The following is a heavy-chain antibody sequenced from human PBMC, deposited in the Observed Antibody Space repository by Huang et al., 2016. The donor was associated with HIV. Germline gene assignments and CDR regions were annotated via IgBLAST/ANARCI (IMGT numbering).Heavy chain of an antibody. CDR1: GGSFSGPN. Sequence: QVQLHQWGAGLLKPSETLSLTCAVYGGSFSGPNWTWIRQTPGKGLEGIGEINHSGMTNYSPSLKRRVTISLDTSKNQFALRLRSVTAADTAVYYCARGRGDARGFLGLDFWGQGTLVTVSS. J-gene: IGHJ4*02. CDR3: ARGRGDARGFLGLDF. V-gene: IGHV4-34*01. D-gene: IGHD3-16*01. CDR2: INHSGMT.